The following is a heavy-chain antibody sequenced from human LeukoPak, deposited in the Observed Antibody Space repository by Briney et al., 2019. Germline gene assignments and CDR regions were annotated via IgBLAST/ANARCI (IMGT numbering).Heavy chain of an antibody. Sequence: SVKVSCKASGGTFSSYAISWLRQAPGQGLEWMGGIIPIFGTANYAQKFQGRVTITADESTSTAYMELSSLRSEDTAVYYCAREFPTPYYSNYRRSPFDPWGQGTLVTVSS. J-gene: IGHJ5*02. D-gene: IGHD4-11*01. CDR2: IIPIFGTA. CDR1: GGTFSSYA. CDR3: AREFPTPYYSNYRRSPFDP. V-gene: IGHV1-69*13.